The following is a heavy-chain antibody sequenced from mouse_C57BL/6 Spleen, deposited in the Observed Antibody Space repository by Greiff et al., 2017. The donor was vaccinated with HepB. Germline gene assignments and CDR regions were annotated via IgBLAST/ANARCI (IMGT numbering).Heavy chain of an antibody. Sequence: EVQLQQSGPELVKPGDSVKISCKASGYSFTGYFMNWVMQSHGKSLEWIGRINPYNGDTFYNQKFKGKATLTVDKSSSTAHMELRSLTSEDSAVYYCARQGYYDYDEYFDVWGTGTTVTVSS. CDR1: GYSFTGYF. J-gene: IGHJ1*03. CDR3: ARQGYYDYDEYFDV. CDR2: INPYNGDT. D-gene: IGHD2-4*01. V-gene: IGHV1-20*01.